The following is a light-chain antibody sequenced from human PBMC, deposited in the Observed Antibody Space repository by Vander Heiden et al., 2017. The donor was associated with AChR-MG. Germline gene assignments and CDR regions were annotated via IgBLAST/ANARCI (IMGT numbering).Light chain of an antibody. V-gene: IGKV4-1*01. Sequence: DIVMTQSPDSLAVSLGERATINCKSSQSVLYSSNNKNYLAWYQQKPGQPPKLLIYWASTRVSGVPDRFSGSGSGTAFTLTISSLQAADVAVYYCQQEDSTPLTFGGGTKVEIK. CDR2: WAS. CDR3: QQEDSTPLT. J-gene: IGKJ4*01. CDR1: QSVLYSSNNKNY.